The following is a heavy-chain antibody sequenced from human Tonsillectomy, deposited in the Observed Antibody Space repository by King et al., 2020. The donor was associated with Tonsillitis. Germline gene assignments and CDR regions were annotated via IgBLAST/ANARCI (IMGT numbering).Heavy chain of an antibody. CDR1: GGTFSNYA. Sequence: QLVQSGAEVKKPGSSVKVSCTASGGTFSNYAITWVRQAPGQGLEWMGGIIPLFGTANYAQKFQGRVTITADESTSTAYMELSSLRSEDTAVYYCASHNSLAYYFDQWGQGTLVTVSS. CDR2: IIPLFGTA. V-gene: IGHV1-69*01. J-gene: IGHJ4*02. D-gene: IGHD1-1*01. CDR3: ASHNSLAYYFDQ.